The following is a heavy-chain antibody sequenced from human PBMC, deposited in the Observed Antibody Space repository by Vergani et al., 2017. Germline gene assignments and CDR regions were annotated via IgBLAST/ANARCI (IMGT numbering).Heavy chain of an antibody. CDR2: ICHTEDT. J-gene: IGHJ4*02. CDR3: ATIGYRRWGYYFDY. V-gene: IGHV4-4*02. Sequence: QMQLQESGPGLVKPSETLSLTCTVSGGSISNNCWTWVRQPPGKGLEWIGEICHTEDTKYSPSLKSRVTVSVDESRNLFSLRLNSVTAADTAVYYCATIGYRRWGYYFDYWGQGILVTVSS. D-gene: IGHD2-2*02. CDR1: GGSISNNC.